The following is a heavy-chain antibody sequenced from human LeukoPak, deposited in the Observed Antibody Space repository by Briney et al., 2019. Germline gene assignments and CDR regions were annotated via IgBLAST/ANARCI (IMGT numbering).Heavy chain of an antibody. Sequence: PSETLSLTCTVSGGSISSYYWSWIRQPAGKGLEWIGRIYTSGSTNYNPSLKSRVTMSVDTSKNQFSLKLNSVTAADTAVYYCARERYDYVWVNPNWFDPWGQGTLVTVSS. CDR2: IYTSGST. CDR3: ARERYDYVWVNPNWFDP. J-gene: IGHJ5*02. V-gene: IGHV4-4*07. CDR1: GGSISSYY. D-gene: IGHD3-16*01.